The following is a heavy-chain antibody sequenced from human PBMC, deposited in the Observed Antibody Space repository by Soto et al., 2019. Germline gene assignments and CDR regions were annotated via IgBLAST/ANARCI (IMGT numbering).Heavy chain of an antibody. V-gene: IGHV3-21*01. J-gene: IGHJ5*02. CDR3: ARSPAGYYDSSGYYYWFDP. CDR2: ISSSSSYI. D-gene: IGHD3-22*01. Sequence: GGSLRLSCAASGFTFSSYSMNWVRQAPGKGLEWVSSISSSSSYIYYADSVKGRFTISRDNAKNSLYLQMNSLRAEDTAVYYSARSPAGYYDSSGYYYWFDPWGRGTLVTVSS. CDR1: GFTFSSYS.